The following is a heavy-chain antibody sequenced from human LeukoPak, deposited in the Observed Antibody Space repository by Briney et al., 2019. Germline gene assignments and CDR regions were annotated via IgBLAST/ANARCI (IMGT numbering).Heavy chain of an antibody. Sequence: GESLKISCKGSGYSFTSYWIGWVRQMPGKGLEWMGIIHPGDSDTRYSPSFQGQVTISVDKSISTAYLQWSSLKASDTAMYYCARQRGSYRSGSDYWGQGTLVTVSS. J-gene: IGHJ4*02. D-gene: IGHD3-16*02. CDR2: IHPGDSDT. CDR3: ARQRGSYRSGSDY. CDR1: GYSFTSYW. V-gene: IGHV5-51*01.